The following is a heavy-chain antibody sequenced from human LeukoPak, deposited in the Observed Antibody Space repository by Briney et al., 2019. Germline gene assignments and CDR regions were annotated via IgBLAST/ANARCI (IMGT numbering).Heavy chain of an antibody. J-gene: IGHJ4*02. CDR2: ISGIGGST. Sequence: PGGSLRLSCAASGFTFSSDAMSWVRQAPGEGLEWVSAISGIGGSTYYADYVKGRFSVSRDNSKNKLYLQMNSLRAEDTAVYYCAKDSFTIFGVVNYFDYWGQGTLVTVSS. CDR1: GFTFSSDA. D-gene: IGHD3-3*01. V-gene: IGHV3-23*01. CDR3: AKDSFTIFGVVNYFDY.